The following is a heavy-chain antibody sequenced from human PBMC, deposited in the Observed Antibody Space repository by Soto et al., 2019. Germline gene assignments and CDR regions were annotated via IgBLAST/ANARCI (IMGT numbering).Heavy chain of an antibody. J-gene: IGHJ3*02. CDR1: GYNFSNQW. CDR2: VYPGDAET. V-gene: IGHV5-51*01. Sequence: PGESMKISCKGSGYNFSNQWIAWVRKKPGKGLEWMGIVYPGDAETRSSPSFQGHVTMSAEKSIDPAYLQWRSLKASDTAIYYCAKSEVLEIWGQGTMGTGSS. CDR3: AKSEVLEI.